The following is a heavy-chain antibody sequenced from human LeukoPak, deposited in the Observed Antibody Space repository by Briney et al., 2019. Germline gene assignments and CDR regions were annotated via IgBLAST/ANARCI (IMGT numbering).Heavy chain of an antibody. CDR3: ASTYYYDSSGYYPNWFDP. Sequence: SETLSLTCTVSGGSISSSSYYWGWICQPPGKGLEWIGSIYYSGSTYYNPSLKSRVTISVDTSKNQFSLKLSSVTAADTAVYYCASTYYYDSSGYYPNWFDPWGQGTLVTVSS. CDR1: GGSISSSSYY. CDR2: IYYSGST. J-gene: IGHJ5*02. V-gene: IGHV4-39*01. D-gene: IGHD3-22*01.